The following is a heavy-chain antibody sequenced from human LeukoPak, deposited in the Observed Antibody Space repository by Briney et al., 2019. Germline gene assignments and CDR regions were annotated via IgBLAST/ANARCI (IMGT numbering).Heavy chain of an antibody. CDR1: GFTFSTYA. J-gene: IGHJ4*02. CDR3: AKQGTYTAYPDFDS. CDR2: ISASGGTT. Sequence: PGGSLRLSCAASGFTFSTYAMSWVRQAPGKGLEWVSVISASGGTTYYAASVKGRFTISRDSSKSTLYLHVSSLRAEDTAVYFCAKQGTYTAYPDFDSWGQGTLVTVSS. V-gene: IGHV3-23*01. D-gene: IGHD2-2*02.